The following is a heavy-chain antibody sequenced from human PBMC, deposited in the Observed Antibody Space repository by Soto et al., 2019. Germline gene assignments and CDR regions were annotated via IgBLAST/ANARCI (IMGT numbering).Heavy chain of an antibody. CDR1: GRSMISYY. Sequence: SETLSLTCNVSGRSMISYYWSWIRQPAGKGLEWIGRIYTGGNTNYNPSLKSRVTMSVDTSKSQFSLSLTSVTAADTAVYYCARAEGGSGSYFDLPRYFDYWGQGTLVTVSS. D-gene: IGHD3-10*01. J-gene: IGHJ4*02. CDR2: IYTGGNT. V-gene: IGHV4-4*07. CDR3: ARAEGGSGSYFDLPRYFDY.